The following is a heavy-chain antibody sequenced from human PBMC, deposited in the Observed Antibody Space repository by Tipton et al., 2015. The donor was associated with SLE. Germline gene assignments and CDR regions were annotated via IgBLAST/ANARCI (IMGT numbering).Heavy chain of an antibody. CDR1: GGSISSHY. V-gene: IGHV4-59*11. CDR3: ARVGRACDAFDT. CDR2: IYYSGST. J-gene: IGHJ3*02. Sequence: TLSLTCTVSGGSISSHYCSWIRQPPGKGLEWIGYIYYSGSTNYNPSLKSRVTISVDTSKNQFSLKLSSVTAADTAVYYCARVGRACDAFDTGGQGTLVTVSS.